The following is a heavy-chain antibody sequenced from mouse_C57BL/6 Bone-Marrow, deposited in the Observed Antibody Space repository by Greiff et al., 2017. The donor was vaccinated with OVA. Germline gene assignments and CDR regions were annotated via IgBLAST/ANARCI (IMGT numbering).Heavy chain of an antibody. D-gene: IGHD1-1*01. CDR2: ILPGSGST. CDR3: ARNPDYYGSSYVYAMDY. J-gene: IGHJ4*01. V-gene: IGHV1-9*01. Sequence: QVQLQQSGAELMKPGASVKLSCTATGYTFTGYWIEWVKQRPGHGLEWIGEILPGSGSTNYNEKFKGKATFTADTSSNTAYMQLSSLTTEDSAIYYCARNPDYYGSSYVYAMDYWGQGTSVTVSS. CDR1: GYTFTGYW.